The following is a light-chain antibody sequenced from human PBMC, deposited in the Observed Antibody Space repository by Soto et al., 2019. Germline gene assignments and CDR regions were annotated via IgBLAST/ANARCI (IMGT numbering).Light chain of an antibody. V-gene: IGLV2-14*01. CDR1: SGDIGDYNY. CDR3: CSYTRSGTLI. CDR2: DVS. Sequence: QCVLTQPASVSGSPGQSITISCVGTSGDIGDYNYVSWYQQHPGKVPKVIIYDVSNRPSGVSYRFSGTKSGNTASLTVSGLQAEDEADYYCCSYTRSGTLIFGTGTRSPS. J-gene: IGLJ1*01.